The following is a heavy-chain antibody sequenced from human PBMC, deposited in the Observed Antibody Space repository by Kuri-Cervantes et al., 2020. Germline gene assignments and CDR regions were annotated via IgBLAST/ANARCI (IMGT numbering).Heavy chain of an antibody. D-gene: IGHD2-21*01. V-gene: IGHV4-59*01. CDR2: ISYSGST. CDR3: ARALGGAYSRGIDY. Sequence: SETLSLTCTVSGGSISSYYWTWIRQPPGEGLQWIGFISYSGSTYYNPSLKSRVTMSVDTSKNQFSLKMSSVTAADTAVYYCARALGGAYSRGIDYWGQGTLVTVSS. J-gene: IGHJ4*02. CDR1: GGSISSYY.